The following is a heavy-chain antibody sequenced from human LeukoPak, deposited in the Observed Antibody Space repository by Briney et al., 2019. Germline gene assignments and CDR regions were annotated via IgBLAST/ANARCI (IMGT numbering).Heavy chain of an antibody. CDR1: GFTFSSYA. V-gene: IGHV3-30-3*01. Sequence: GRSLRLSCAASGFTFSSYAMHWVRQAPGKGLEWVAVISYDGSNKYYADSVKGRFTISRDNSKNTLFLQMNSLRAEDTAVYYCAKGNRDYDFWSGSPLWGQGTLVTVSS. CDR2: ISYDGSNK. D-gene: IGHD3-3*01. CDR3: AKGNRDYDFWSGSPL. J-gene: IGHJ4*02.